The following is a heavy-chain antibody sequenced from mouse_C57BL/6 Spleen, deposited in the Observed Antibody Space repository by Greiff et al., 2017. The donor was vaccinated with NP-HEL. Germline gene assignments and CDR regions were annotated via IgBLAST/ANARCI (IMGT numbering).Heavy chain of an antibody. CDR2: INPYNGDT. D-gene: IGHD2-1*01. Sequence: VQLQQSGPELVKPGDSVKISCKASGYSFTGYFMNWVMQSHGKSLAWIGRINPYNGDTFYNQKFKGKATLTVDKSSSTAHRELRSLTSEDSAVYYCARSAYGNYVFAYWGQGTLVTVSA. V-gene: IGHV1-20*01. J-gene: IGHJ3*01. CDR3: ARSAYGNYVFAY. CDR1: GYSFTGYF.